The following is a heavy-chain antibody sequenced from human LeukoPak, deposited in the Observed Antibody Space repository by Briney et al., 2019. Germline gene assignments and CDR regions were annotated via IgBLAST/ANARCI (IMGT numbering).Heavy chain of an antibody. Sequence: GGSLRLSCAASGFTFNRHWMTWVRQAPGKGLEWVANIKQDGSDQYYVGSVKGRFTISRDNAKNSLYMQMNNLRDEDTAVYYCAKDKGESGYFDYWGQGTLVTVSS. CDR1: GFTFNRHW. V-gene: IGHV3-7*01. D-gene: IGHD1-26*01. J-gene: IGHJ4*02. CDR2: IKQDGSDQ. CDR3: AKDKGESGYFDY.